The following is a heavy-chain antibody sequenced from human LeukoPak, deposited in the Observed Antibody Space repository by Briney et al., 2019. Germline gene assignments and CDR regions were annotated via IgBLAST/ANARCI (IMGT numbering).Heavy chain of an antibody. Sequence: GGSLRLSCAASGFTFSDYYMSWIRQAPGKGLEWVSYISSSGSNIYSADSVKGRFTISRDNAKNSLHLQMNSLRAEDTAVYYCARGIDTSGWYDFDYWGQGTLVTVSS. CDR1: GFTFSDYY. CDR2: ISSSGSNI. V-gene: IGHV3-11*04. J-gene: IGHJ4*02. CDR3: ARGIDTSGWYDFDY. D-gene: IGHD6-19*01.